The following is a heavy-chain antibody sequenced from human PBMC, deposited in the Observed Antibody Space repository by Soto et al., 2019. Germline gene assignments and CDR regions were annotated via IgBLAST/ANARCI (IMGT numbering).Heavy chain of an antibody. D-gene: IGHD6-19*01. CDR3: ARFPRIALAAFDC. V-gene: IGHV3-66*01. J-gene: IGHJ4*02. Sequence: VQLVESGGDLVQPGGSLRLSCAASGFTVTSDYMSWVRQAPGKGLEWVSTIYSGDNTYYADSVKGRFIISRDKSKNTLYLQMNNLRAEDTAVYYCARFPRIALAAFDCWGQGTLVTFSS. CDR1: GFTVTSDY. CDR2: IYSGDNT.